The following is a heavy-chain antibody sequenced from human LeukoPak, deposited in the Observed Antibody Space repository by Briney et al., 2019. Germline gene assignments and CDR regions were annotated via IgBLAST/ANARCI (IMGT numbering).Heavy chain of an antibody. CDR3: ARDHQTLQWLVLYY. CDR1: GGTFSSYA. V-gene: IGHV1-69*05. Sequence: ASVKVSCKASGGTFSSYAISWVRQAPGQGLKWMGGIIPIFGTANYAQKFQGRVTITTDESTSTAYMELSSLRSEDTAVYYCARDHQTLQWLVLYYWGQGTLVTVSS. D-gene: IGHD6-19*01. J-gene: IGHJ4*02. CDR2: IIPIFGTA.